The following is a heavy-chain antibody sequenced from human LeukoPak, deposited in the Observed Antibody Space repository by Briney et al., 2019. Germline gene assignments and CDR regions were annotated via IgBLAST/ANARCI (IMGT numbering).Heavy chain of an antibody. D-gene: IGHD6-19*01. V-gene: IGHV3-30*14. Sequence: WIRQPPGKGLEWVAVLSYDGTGKYYADSVKGRFTISRDNSKNTLFLQMNSLRTEDTSVYSCARGFYTGYSTGWYGGVDYWGQGTLVTVSS. CDR3: ARGFYTGYSTGWYGGVDY. J-gene: IGHJ4*02. CDR2: LSYDGTGK.